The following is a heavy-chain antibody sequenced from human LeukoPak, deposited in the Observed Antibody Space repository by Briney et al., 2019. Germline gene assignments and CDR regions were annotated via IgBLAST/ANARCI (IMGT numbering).Heavy chain of an antibody. D-gene: IGHD4-17*01. CDR1: GFTFSDYA. J-gene: IGHJ3*02. V-gene: IGHV3-23*01. CDR2: ISGGSSGST. CDR3: ASLIATVTEYDAFDI. Sequence: PGGSLRLSCAASGFTFSDYAMSWVRQAPGKGLEWLSVISGGSSGSTYYADSVKGRFTISRDNAKNSLYLQMNSLRAEDTAVYYCASLIATVTEYDAFDIWGQGTMVTVSS.